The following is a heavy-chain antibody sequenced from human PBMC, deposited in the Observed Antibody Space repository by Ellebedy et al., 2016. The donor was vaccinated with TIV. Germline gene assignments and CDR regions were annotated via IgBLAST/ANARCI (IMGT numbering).Heavy chain of an antibody. CDR2: ISSSSSTI. J-gene: IGHJ6*02. CDR3: AREPALERYYYYGMDV. Sequence: GGSLRLSCAASGFTFSSYSMNWVRQAPGKGLEWVSYISSSSSTIYYADSVKGRFTISRDNAKNSLYLQMNSLRAEDTAVYYCAREPALERYYYYGMDVWGQGTTVTVSS. CDR1: GFTFSSYS. V-gene: IGHV3-48*01. D-gene: IGHD1-1*01.